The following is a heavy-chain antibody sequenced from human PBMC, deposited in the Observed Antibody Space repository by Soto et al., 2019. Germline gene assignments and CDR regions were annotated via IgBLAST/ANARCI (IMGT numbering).Heavy chain of an antibody. Sequence: QVQLVQSGAEVKKPGASVKVSCKASGYTFSDYDINWVRQAAGQVLEWMGWMNPYSGNTGYAQKFQGRVIMTIDTSITTAYLELSSLTFEDTAIYYCARGRFRRTWFDHWGQGTLVTVSS. CDR3: ARGRFRRTWFDH. V-gene: IGHV1-8*01. CDR1: GYTFSDYD. D-gene: IGHD3-16*01. CDR2: MNPYSGNT. J-gene: IGHJ5*02.